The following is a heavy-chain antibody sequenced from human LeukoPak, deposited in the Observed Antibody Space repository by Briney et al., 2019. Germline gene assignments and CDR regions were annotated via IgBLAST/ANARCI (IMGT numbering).Heavy chain of an antibody. J-gene: IGHJ5*02. CDR3: ASEGGYCSSTSCYRWFDP. CDR2: INPNSGGT. V-gene: IGHV1-2*02. CDR1: GYTFTGYY. Sequence: ASVKVPCKASGYTFTGYYMHWVRQAPGQGLEWMGWINPNSGGTNYAQKFQGRVTMTRDTSISTAYMELSRLRSDDTAVYYCASEGGYCSSTSCYRWFDPWAREPWSPSPQ. D-gene: IGHD2-2*01.